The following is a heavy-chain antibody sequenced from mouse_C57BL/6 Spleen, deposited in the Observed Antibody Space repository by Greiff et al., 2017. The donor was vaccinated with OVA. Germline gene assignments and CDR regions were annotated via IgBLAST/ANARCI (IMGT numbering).Heavy chain of an antibody. Sequence: VQLQQSGPGLAKPSQTLSLTCSVTGYSITSDYWNWIRKFPGNKLEYMGYISYSGSTYYNPSLKSRISITRDTSKNQYYLQLHSVTTEDTATYYCARSQGYGSSYDWYFDVWGTGTAVTVAS. J-gene: IGHJ1*03. CDR3: ARSQGYGSSYDWYFDV. V-gene: IGHV3-8*01. CDR2: ISYSGST. CDR1: GYSITSDY. D-gene: IGHD1-1*01.